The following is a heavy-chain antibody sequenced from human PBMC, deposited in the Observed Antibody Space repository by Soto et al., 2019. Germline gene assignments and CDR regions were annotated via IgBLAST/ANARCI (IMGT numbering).Heavy chain of an antibody. CDR2: INSRSSSI. V-gene: IGHV3-21*01. J-gene: IGHJ6*02. CDR1: GFTFSSYS. Sequence: EVRLVESGGGLVKPGGSLRLSCAASGFTFSSYSMNWVRQAPGKGLESVSSINSRSSSIYYADSLEGRFTISRDNAKNSLYLQMNSLMAEDTAVYYCARAECSGGSCYSHYYYIMDVWGQGTTVTVSS. D-gene: IGHD2-15*01. CDR3: ARAECSGGSCYSHYYYIMDV.